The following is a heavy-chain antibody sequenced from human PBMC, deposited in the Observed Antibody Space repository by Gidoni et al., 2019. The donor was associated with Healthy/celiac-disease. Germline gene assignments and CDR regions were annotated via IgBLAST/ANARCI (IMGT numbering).Heavy chain of an antibody. V-gene: IGHV4-4*02. CDR3: ARDYCTTCPTVARGWYFDL. D-gene: IGHD4-17*01. Sequence: QVQLQESGPGLVKPSGTLSLTCAVSGGSISSSNWWSWVRQPPGKGLEWIGETYHSGSTNYNPSLKSRVTISVDKSKNQFSLKLSSVTAADTAVYYCARDYCTTCPTVARGWYFDLWGRGTLVTVSS. CDR1: GGSISSSNW. J-gene: IGHJ2*01. CDR2: TYHSGST.